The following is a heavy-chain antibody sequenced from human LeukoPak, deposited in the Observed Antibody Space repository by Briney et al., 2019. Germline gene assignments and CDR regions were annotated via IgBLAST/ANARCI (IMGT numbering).Heavy chain of an antibody. J-gene: IGHJ4*02. CDR3: ATKFPYCGDGSCAL. CDR2: INQEGDTV. Sequence: GGSLRLSCAASGLRFSSHWMSWVRQAPGRGLEWVANINQEGDTVNYVDSVKGRFSISRDNANNALFLQMHSLRVADTAIYYCATKFPYCGDGSCALGGQGAQVTVSS. V-gene: IGHV3-7*01. D-gene: IGHD2-15*01. CDR1: GLRFSSHW.